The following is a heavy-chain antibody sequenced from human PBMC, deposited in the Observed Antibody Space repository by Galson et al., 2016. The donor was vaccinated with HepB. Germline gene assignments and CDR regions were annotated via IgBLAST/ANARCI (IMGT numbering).Heavy chain of an antibody. V-gene: IGHV3-23*01. CDR2: MIDSDDI. J-gene: IGHJ4*02. CDR3: AKDKRGHSSAWYWYFEY. Sequence: LRLSCAASGFTFSGYAMAWVRQAPGKGLEWVSGMIDSDDIYYSPTVKGRFTISRDNSKNTVYLQLTSLRAEDTAAYYCAKDKRGHSSAWYWYFEYWGPGTLVSVSS. CDR1: GFTFSGYA. D-gene: IGHD6-13*01.